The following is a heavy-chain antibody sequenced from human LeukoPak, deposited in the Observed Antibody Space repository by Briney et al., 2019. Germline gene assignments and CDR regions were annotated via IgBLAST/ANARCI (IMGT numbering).Heavy chain of an antibody. CDR3: ARTNPQLWYGGYYYYMDV. CDR2: TSHSGNA. J-gene: IGHJ6*03. D-gene: IGHD3-10*01. Sequence: SETLSLTCAVYGGSLSGYYWSWVRQPPGKGLEWIGETSHSGNANYDPSLKSRVTISVDTSKNQFSLKLSSVTAADTAVYFCARTNPQLWYGGYYYYMDVWGRGTTVTVSS. V-gene: IGHV4-34*01. CDR1: GGSLSGYY.